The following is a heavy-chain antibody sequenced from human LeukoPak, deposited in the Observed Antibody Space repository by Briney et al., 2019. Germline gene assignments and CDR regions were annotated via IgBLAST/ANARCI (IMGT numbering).Heavy chain of an antibody. J-gene: IGHJ4*02. Sequence: SETLSLTCTVSGGSISSYYWSWFRQPPGKGRQWSGYIYYSRSTNYNPSLKSRVTISVDTSKNQFSLKLSSVTAADTAVYYCAREGGVYGDYPQWGQGTLVTVSS. D-gene: IGHD4-17*01. CDR1: GGSISSYY. V-gene: IGHV4-59*01. CDR2: IYYSRST. CDR3: AREGGVYGDYPQ.